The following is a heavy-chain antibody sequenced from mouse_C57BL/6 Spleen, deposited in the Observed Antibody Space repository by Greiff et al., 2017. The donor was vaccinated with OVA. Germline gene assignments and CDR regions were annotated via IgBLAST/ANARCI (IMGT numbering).Heavy chain of an antibody. CDR1: GYTFTDYY. Sequence: EVQLQQSGPELVKPGASVKISCKASGYTFTDYYMNWVKQSHGKSLEWIGDINPNNGGTSYNQKFKGKATLTVDKSSSTAYMELRSLTSEDSAVYYGARYDYGNPFDYWGQGTTLTVSS. CDR3: ARYDYGNPFDY. D-gene: IGHD2-1*01. V-gene: IGHV1-26*01. J-gene: IGHJ2*01. CDR2: INPNNGGT.